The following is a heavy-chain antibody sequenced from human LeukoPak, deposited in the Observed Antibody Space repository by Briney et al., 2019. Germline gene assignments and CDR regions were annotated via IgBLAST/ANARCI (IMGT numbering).Heavy chain of an antibody. CDR2: VYYNGTA. V-gene: IGHV4-59*08. CDR3: ARTKSGWYYSDY. D-gene: IGHD6-19*01. CDR1: GGSMRSYY. J-gene: IGHJ4*02. Sequence: SETLSLTCTVSGGSMRSYYWSWIRQPPGKGLELIGYVYYNGTANYNPSLESRVTILVDTSKNQFSLNLSSVTAADTAVYYCARTKSGWYYSDYWGQGTLVSVSS.